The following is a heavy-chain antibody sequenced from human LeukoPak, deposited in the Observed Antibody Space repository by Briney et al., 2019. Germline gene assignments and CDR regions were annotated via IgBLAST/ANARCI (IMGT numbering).Heavy chain of an antibody. J-gene: IGHJ4*02. V-gene: IGHV1-69*05. Sequence: SVKLSCTASVATFTSYAISWVRQAPGPGLEWMGGSIPIFGTANYAQKFQGRVTITTDESTLTADMVLSSLRYEGTAVYYCAINFGTVDYWGQGTLITVSS. CDR3: AINFGTVDY. CDR1: VATFTSYA. D-gene: IGHD3-3*01. CDR2: SIPIFGTA.